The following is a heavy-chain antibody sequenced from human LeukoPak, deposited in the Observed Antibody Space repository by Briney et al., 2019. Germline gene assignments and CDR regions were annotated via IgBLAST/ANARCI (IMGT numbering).Heavy chain of an antibody. Sequence: PSETLSLTCTVSGGSISNNNYYWICIRQPAGKGLEWIMRIYTSDSTNYNPSLNSRTTISVDTTKDQFFLKLNSVTAADTAVYYWARLVRGGAFFDYWGQGTLVTVSS. CDR2: IYTSDST. J-gene: IGHJ4*02. D-gene: IGHD2-2*01. CDR1: GGSISNNNYY. V-gene: IGHV4-61*02. CDR3: ARLVRGGAFFDY.